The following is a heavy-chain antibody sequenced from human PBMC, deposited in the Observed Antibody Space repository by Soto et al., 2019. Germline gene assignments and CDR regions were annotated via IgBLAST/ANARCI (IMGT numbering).Heavy chain of an antibody. CDR3: ARDLWNAPDY. J-gene: IGHJ4*02. Sequence: ASVKVSCKASGYTFTRYAIHWVRQAPGQGLEWLGWINAGTGIATYSQRFQGRVTITSDTSATTSYIELSSLTSEDTAVYFCARDLWNAPDYWGQGTLVTAPQ. D-gene: IGHD1-1*01. V-gene: IGHV1-3*01. CDR2: INAGTGIA. CDR1: GYTFTRYA.